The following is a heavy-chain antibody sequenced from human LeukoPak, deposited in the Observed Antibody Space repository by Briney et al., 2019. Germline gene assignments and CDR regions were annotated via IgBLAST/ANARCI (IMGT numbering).Heavy chain of an antibody. V-gene: IGHV4-30-2*01. Sequence: SETLSLTCAVSGGSISSGGYSWSWIRQPPGKGLEWIGYIYHSGSTYYNPFLKGRVTISVDRSKNQFSLKLSSVTAADTAVYYCARFSPRAMGNYLDFWGQGTLVTVSS. CDR3: ARFSPRAMGNYLDF. D-gene: IGHD7-27*01. CDR2: IYHSGST. J-gene: IGHJ4*02. CDR1: GGSISSGGYS.